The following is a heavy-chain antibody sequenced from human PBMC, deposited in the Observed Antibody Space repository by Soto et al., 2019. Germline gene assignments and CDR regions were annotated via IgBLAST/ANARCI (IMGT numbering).Heavy chain of an antibody. Sequence: ASVKVSCKASGYTFTSYTIHWVRQAPGQRPEWMGWINADNGKTKYAKRIQGRVTTTRDTSTSTVYMELRSLRSDDTAVYYCARDRDSSGYYTHIIALWGQGTLVTVSS. CDR2: INADNGKT. D-gene: IGHD3-22*01. J-gene: IGHJ4*02. CDR1: GYTFTSYT. CDR3: ARDRDSSGYYTHIIAL. V-gene: IGHV1-3*01.